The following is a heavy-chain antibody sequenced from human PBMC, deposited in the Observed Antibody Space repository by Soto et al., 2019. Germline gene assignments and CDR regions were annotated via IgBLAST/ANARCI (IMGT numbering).Heavy chain of an antibody. J-gene: IGHJ6*02. D-gene: IGHD3-10*01. CDR3: ARGVIITWDYYYGMDV. V-gene: IGHV4-39*01. CDR2: IYYSGST. CDR1: GDSVTRSRYY. Sequence: SETPSLTCTVSGDSVTRSRYYWCWIRQPPGKGLEWIGSIYYSGSTYYNPSLKSRITISIDTSKNQFSLNMNSMTAADTAVYYCARGVIITWDYYYGMDVWGQGTTVTV.